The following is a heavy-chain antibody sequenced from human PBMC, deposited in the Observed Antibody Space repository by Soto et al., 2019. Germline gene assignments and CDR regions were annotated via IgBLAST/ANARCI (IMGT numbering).Heavy chain of an antibody. J-gene: IGHJ2*01. CDR1: GGSLSSGGCS. CDR2: IFDTGNT. CDR3: ACLNVYNRSFAH. V-gene: IGHV4-30-2*01. D-gene: IGHD1-20*01. Sequence: QLQLLESGSGLVRPSQTLSLTCAVSGGSLSSGGCSWSWIRLPPGKSLEWIGYIFDTGNTYYSTSLKSRDTMSVDTSRNQFSLRLASVSAAVTAMHYCACLNVYNRSFAHLGRGTLVTVSS.